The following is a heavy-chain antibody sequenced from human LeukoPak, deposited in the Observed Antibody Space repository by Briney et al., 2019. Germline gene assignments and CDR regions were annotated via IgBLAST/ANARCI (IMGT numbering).Heavy chain of an antibody. V-gene: IGHV4-59*08. J-gene: IGHJ4*02. D-gene: IGHD3-22*01. CDR2: IYYSGST. CDR3: ARIDSSGYYPFDY. Sequence: SETLSLTCNVSGGSISSYYWSWIRQPPGKGLEWIGYIYYSGSTNYNPSLKSRVTISVDTSKNQFSLKLSSVTAADTAVYYCARIDSSGYYPFDYWGQGTLVTVSS. CDR1: GGSISSYY.